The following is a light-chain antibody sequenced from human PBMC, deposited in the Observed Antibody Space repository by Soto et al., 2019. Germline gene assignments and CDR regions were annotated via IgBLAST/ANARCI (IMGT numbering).Light chain of an antibody. Sequence: QSALTQPRSVSGCPGQSVTISCTGTSSDVGGYNYVSWYQHHPGKAPKLMIYDVTKRPSGVRDRFSASKSGNTAALTISGHQAEDEADYYCCSYAGSYTYVFGTGTKV. CDR2: DVT. CDR3: CSYAGSYTYV. J-gene: IGLJ1*01. V-gene: IGLV2-11*01. CDR1: SSDVGGYNY.